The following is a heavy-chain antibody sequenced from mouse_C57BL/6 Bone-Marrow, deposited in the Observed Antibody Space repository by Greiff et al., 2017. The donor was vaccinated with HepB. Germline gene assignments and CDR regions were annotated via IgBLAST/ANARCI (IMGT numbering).Heavy chain of an antibody. Sequence: EVQGVESGGGLVQPKGSLKLSCAASGFSFNTYAMNWVRQATGKGLEWVARIRSKSNNYATYYADSVKDRFTISRDDSESMLYLQMNNLKTEDTAMYYFVTDYGDYFAYWRQRTTLTVSS. D-gene: IGHD2-4*01. CDR2: IRSKSNNYAT. V-gene: IGHV10-1*01. CDR3: VTDYGDYFAY. J-gene: IGHJ2*01. CDR1: GFSFNTYA.